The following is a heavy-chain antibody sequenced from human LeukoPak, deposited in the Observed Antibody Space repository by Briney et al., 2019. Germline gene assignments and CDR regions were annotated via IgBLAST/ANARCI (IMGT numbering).Heavy chain of an antibody. CDR2: IYYSGST. D-gene: IGHD3-3*01. J-gene: IGHJ2*01. V-gene: IGHV4-39*01. CDR1: GGSISSSSYY. Sequence: SETLSLTCTVSGGSISSSSYYWGWIRQPPGKGLEWIGSIYYSGSTYYNPSLKSRVTISVDTSKNQFSLKLSSVTAADTAVYYCARAVITIFGVVISSYWYFDLWGRGTLVTVSS. CDR3: ARAVITIFGVVISSYWYFDL.